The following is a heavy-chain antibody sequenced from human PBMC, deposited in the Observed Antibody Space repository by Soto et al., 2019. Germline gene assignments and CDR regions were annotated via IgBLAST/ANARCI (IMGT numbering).Heavy chain of an antibody. Sequence: EVQLLESGGGLVQPGGSLRLSCAASGFTFSSYALNWVRQAPGKGLEWVSVISGSGDNTYYADSVKGRFIISRDNSKNTLYLQMNSLRAEDTAVYYCAKDLGTDDFWSAYYTYYYMDVWGKGTTVTVSS. CDR1: GFTFSSYA. CDR2: ISGSGDNT. D-gene: IGHD3-3*01. J-gene: IGHJ6*03. CDR3: AKDLGTDDFWSAYYTYYYMDV. V-gene: IGHV3-23*01.